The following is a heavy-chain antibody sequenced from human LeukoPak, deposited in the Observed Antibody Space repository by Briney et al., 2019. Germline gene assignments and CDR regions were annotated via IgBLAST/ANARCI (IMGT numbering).Heavy chain of an antibody. Sequence: GGSLRLSCAASRFTFSSYEMNWVRQAPGKGLEWVSYISSSGSTIYYADSVKGRFTISRDNAKNSLYLQMNSLRAEDTAVYYCAGSGYCSGGSCYSDYWGQGTLLTVSS. CDR3: AGSGYCSGGSCYSDY. V-gene: IGHV3-48*03. J-gene: IGHJ4*02. D-gene: IGHD2-15*01. CDR1: RFTFSSYE. CDR2: ISSSGSTI.